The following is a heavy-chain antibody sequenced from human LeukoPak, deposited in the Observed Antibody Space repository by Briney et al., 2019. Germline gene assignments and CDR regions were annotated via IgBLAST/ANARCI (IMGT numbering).Heavy chain of an antibody. Sequence: GGSLRLSCAASGFTFSSYWMSWVRQAPGKGLERVANIKQDGSEKYYVDSVKGRFTISRDNAKNSLYLQMNSLRAEDTAVYYCARALYSSGWPYYYYYGMDVWGQGTTVTVSS. V-gene: IGHV3-7*01. CDR2: IKQDGSEK. D-gene: IGHD6-19*01. J-gene: IGHJ6*02. CDR3: ARALYSSGWPYYYYYGMDV. CDR1: GFTFSSYW.